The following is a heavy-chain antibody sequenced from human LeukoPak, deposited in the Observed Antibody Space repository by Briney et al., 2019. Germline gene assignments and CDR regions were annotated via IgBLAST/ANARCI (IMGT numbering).Heavy chain of an antibody. Sequence: GGSLRLSCAASGFTFSSYLMTWVRQAPGKGLEWVANIKQNGSEKYYVDSVKGRFTISRDNAKNSLFLQMNSLRAEDTAVYYCAKRQLNSFDVWGQGTLVTVSS. CDR1: GFTFSSYL. V-gene: IGHV3-7*01. CDR3: AKRQLNSFDV. CDR2: IKQNGSEK. D-gene: IGHD1-1*01. J-gene: IGHJ3*01.